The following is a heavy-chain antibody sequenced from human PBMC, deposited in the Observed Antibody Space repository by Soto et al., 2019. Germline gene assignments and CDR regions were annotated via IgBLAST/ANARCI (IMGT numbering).Heavy chain of an antibody. D-gene: IGHD3-3*01. Sequence: EVQLLESGGGLVQPGGSLRLSCAASGFTFSSYAMSWVRQAPGKGLEWVSAISGSGGSTYYADSVKGRLTISRDNSKNTLYLQMSSLRAEDTAVYYCAKDYPPVPRYYDFWSGPPGGMDVWGQGTTVTVSS. V-gene: IGHV3-23*01. CDR3: AKDYPPVPRYYDFWSGPPGGMDV. CDR2: ISGSGGST. J-gene: IGHJ6*02. CDR1: GFTFSSYA.